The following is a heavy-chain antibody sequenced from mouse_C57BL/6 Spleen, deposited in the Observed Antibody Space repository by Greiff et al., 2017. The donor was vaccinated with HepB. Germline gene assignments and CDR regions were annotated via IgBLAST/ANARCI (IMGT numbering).Heavy chain of an antibody. J-gene: IGHJ4*01. V-gene: IGHV1-9*01. CDR3: ARGRDYGSSYDYAMDY. D-gene: IGHD1-1*01. CDR1: GYTFTGYW. Sequence: QVQLKQSGAELMKPGASVKLSCKATGYTFTGYWIEWVKQRPGHGLEWIGEILPGSGSTNYNEKFKGKATFTADTSSNTAYMQLSSLTTEDSAIYYCARGRDYGSSYDYAMDYWGQGTSVTVSS. CDR2: ILPGSGST.